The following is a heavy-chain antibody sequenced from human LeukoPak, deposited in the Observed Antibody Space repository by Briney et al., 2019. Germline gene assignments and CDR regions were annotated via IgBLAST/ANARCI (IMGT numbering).Heavy chain of an antibody. D-gene: IGHD2-2*01. J-gene: IGHJ4*02. Sequence: ASVKVSCKASGYTFTGYYMHWVRQAPGQGLEWMGRINPNSGGTNYAQKFQGRVTMTRDTSISTAYMELSRLRSDDTAVYYCAREGGVVVLAAIVDHWGQGTLVTVSS. CDR1: GYTFTGYY. V-gene: IGHV1-2*06. CDR3: AREGGVVVLAAIVDH. CDR2: INPNSGGT.